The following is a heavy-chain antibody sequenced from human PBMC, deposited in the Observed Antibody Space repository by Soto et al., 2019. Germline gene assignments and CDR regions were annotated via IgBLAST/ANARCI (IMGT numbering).Heavy chain of an antibody. CDR2: ISYDGSNK. V-gene: IGHV3-30*18. CDR3: AKDYCSGGSCYSGVADY. CDR1: GFTFSSYG. D-gene: IGHD2-15*01. Sequence: QVQLVESGGGVVQPGRSLRLSCAASGFTFSSYGMHWVRQAPGKGLEWVAVISYDGSNKYYADSVKGRFTISRDNSKNTLYLQMNSLRAEDTAVYYCAKDYCSGGSCYSGVADYWGQGTLVTVSS. J-gene: IGHJ4*02.